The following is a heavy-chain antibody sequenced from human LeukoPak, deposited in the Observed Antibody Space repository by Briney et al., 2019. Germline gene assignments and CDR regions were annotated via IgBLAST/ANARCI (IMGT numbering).Heavy chain of an antibody. V-gene: IGHV3-30-3*01. CDR3: VSGAAGRFDY. CDR2: ISYDGSKK. D-gene: IGHD6-13*01. CDR1: GFTLSNYA. Sequence: GGSLRLSCAAFGFTLSNYAMHWVRQAPGKGLEWVAVISYDGSKKYYADSVKGRFTISRDNSNNTLYLQMNSLRTEDTAVYYCVSGAAGRFDYWGQGTLVTVSS. J-gene: IGHJ4*02.